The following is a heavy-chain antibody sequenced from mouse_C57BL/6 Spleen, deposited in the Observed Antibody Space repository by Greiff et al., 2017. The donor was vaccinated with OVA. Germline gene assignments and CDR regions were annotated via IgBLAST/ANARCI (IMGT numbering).Heavy chain of an antibody. CDR1: GYTFTSYW. CDR3: ARDDGYYAMDY. J-gene: IGHJ4*01. CDR2: IDPSDSDT. V-gene: IGHV1-52*01. Sequence: QVQLQQPGAELVRPGSSVKLSCKASGYTFTSYWMHWVKQRPIQGLEWIGNIDPSDSDTHYNQKFKDKATLTVDKSSSTAYMQLSSLTSEDSAVYYCARDDGYYAMDYWGQGTSVTVSS. D-gene: IGHD2-3*01.